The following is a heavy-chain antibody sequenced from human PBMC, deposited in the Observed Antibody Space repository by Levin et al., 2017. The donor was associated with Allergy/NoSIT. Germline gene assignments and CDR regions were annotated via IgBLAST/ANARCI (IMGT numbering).Heavy chain of an antibody. CDR2: IYPGDSDT. D-gene: IGHD3-16*01. Sequence: GESLKISCKSSGYSFTSYWIGWVRQMPGKGLDYMGIIYPGDSDTRYSPSFQGQVTISADRSINTAYLQWSSLQASDTAMYYCARVQSVRGSNAGFDSWGQGTLVTVSS. CDR1: GYSFTSYW. V-gene: IGHV5-51*01. CDR3: ARVQSVRGSNAGFDS. J-gene: IGHJ5*01.